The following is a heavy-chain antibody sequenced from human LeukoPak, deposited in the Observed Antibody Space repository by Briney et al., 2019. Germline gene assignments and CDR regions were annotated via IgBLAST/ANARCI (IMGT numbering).Heavy chain of an antibody. D-gene: IGHD1-26*01. V-gene: IGHV3-23*01. CDR3: AKGGKWDVTPFDY. Sequence: PGGSLRLSCAASGFTFTSYSMNWVRQAPGKGLEWASTISGGGGSTYYADSVKGRFTISRDNSKNTLYLQVNSLRAEDTAVYHCAKGGKWDVTPFDYWGQGTLVTVSS. CDR1: GFTFTSYS. J-gene: IGHJ4*02. CDR2: ISGGGGST.